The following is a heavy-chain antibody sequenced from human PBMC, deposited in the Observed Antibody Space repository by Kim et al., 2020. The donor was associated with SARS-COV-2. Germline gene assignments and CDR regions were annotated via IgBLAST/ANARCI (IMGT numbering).Heavy chain of an antibody. Sequence: GGSLRLSCAASGFTFSSYWMHWVRQAPGKGLVWVSRINSDGSSTSYADSVKGRFTISRDNAKNTLYLQMNSLRAEDTAVYYCARGLGHDYSNYVVVFDYYYGMDVWGQGTTVTVSS. J-gene: IGHJ6*02. CDR3: ARGLGHDYSNYVVVFDYYYGMDV. D-gene: IGHD4-4*01. CDR2: INSDGSST. V-gene: IGHV3-74*01. CDR1: GFTFSSYW.